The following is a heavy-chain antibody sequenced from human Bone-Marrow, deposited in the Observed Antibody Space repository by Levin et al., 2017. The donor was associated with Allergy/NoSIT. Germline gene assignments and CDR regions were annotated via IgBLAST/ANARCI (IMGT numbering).Heavy chain of an antibody. V-gene: IGHV1-69*02. Sequence: SVKVSCKASGGTFSSYPISWVRQAPGQGLEWMGRIIPILGIANYAQKFQGRVTITADKSTSTAYMELSSLRSEDTAVYYCAAYREQQPPLDYWGQGTLVTVSS. CDR3: AAYREQQPPLDY. J-gene: IGHJ4*02. CDR2: IIPILGIA. D-gene: IGHD6-13*01. CDR1: GGTFSSYP.